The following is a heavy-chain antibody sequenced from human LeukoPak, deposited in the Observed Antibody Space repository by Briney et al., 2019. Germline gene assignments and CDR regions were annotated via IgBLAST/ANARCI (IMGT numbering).Heavy chain of an antibody. Sequence: ASVKVSCKVSGYTLTELSMHWVRQAPGKGLEWMGGFDPEDGETIYAQKFQGRVTMTEDTSTDTAYMELSSLRSEDTAVYYCATRPYGSGSYQVDYWGQGTLVTVSS. CDR3: ATRPYGSGSYQVDY. J-gene: IGHJ4*02. V-gene: IGHV1-24*01. CDR2: FDPEDGET. CDR1: GYTLTELS. D-gene: IGHD3-10*01.